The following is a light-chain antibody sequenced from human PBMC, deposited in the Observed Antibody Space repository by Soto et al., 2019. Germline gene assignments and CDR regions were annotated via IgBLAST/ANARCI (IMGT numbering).Light chain of an antibody. Sequence: EIVVTQSPATLSSSPGERATLSCRASQSVSSYLAWYQQKPGQAPRLLIYDASSRATGIPDRFSGSGSGTDFTLTISRLEPEDFAVYYCQQYGSSPWKFGQGTKVDIK. J-gene: IGKJ1*01. CDR1: QSVSSY. CDR3: QQYGSSPWK. V-gene: IGKV3-20*01. CDR2: DAS.